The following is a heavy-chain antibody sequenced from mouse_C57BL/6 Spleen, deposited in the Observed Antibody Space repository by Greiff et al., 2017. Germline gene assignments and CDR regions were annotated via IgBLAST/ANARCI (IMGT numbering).Heavy chain of an antibody. CDR1: GYTFTSYW. CDR3: ARLYDGYYLYAMDY. Sequence: VQLQQSGAELVKPGASVKLSCKASGYTFTSYWMHWVKQRPGQGLEWIGMIHPNSGSTNYNEKFKSKATLTVDKSSSTAYMQLSSLTSEDSAVYYCARLYDGYYLYAMDYWGQGTSVTVSS. CDR2: IHPNSGST. J-gene: IGHJ4*01. D-gene: IGHD2-3*01. V-gene: IGHV1-64*01.